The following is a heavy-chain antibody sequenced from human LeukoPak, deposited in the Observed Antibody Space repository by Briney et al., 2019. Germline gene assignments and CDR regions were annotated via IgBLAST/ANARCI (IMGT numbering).Heavy chain of an antibody. D-gene: IGHD3-10*01. CDR3: ATGPKYYYGSGSYQTPFDY. CDR1: GYTFTDYY. V-gene: IGHV1-69-2*01. Sequence: GASVKVSCKASGYTFTDYYMHWVQQAPGKGLEWMGRVDPEDGETIYAEKFQGRVTITADTSTDTAYMELSSLRSEDTAVYYCATGPKYYYGSGSYQTPFDYWGQGTLVTVSS. J-gene: IGHJ4*02. CDR2: VDPEDGET.